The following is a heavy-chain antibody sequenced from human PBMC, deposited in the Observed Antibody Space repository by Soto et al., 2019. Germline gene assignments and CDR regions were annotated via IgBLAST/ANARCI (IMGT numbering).Heavy chain of an antibody. J-gene: IGHJ6*02. CDR3: AKGIPDTGGYYYYSMDV. CDR1: GFTFSSYA. CDR2: ISGSGGIT. D-gene: IGHD5-18*01. V-gene: IGHV3-23*01. Sequence: XGSLGLSCAASGFTFSSYAMGGVRQASGKGLDWVSVISGSGGITYSADSVKGRFTISRDNSKNILYLQMNSLRAEDTAVYYCAKGIPDTGGYYYYSMDVWGQGTAVTVSS.